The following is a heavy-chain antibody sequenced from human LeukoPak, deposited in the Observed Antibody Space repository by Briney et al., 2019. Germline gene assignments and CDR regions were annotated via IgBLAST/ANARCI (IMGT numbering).Heavy chain of an antibody. CDR2: INHSGST. Sequence: SETLSLTCAVYGGSFSGYYWSWIRQPPGKGLEWIGEINHSGSTNYNPSLKSRVTISVDTSKNQFSLKLSSVTAADTAVYYCARFGHDYGDPDAFDIWGQGTMVTVSS. D-gene: IGHD4-17*01. V-gene: IGHV4-34*01. CDR1: GGSFSGYY. J-gene: IGHJ3*02. CDR3: ARFGHDYGDPDAFDI.